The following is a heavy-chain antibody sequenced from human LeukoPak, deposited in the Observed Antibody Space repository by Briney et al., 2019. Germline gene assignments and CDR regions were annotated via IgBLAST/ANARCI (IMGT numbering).Heavy chain of an antibody. CDR1: GGSISSYY. J-gene: IGHJ6*03. Sequence: KPSETLSLTCTVSGGSISSYYWSWIRQPPGKGLEWIGYIYYSGSTNYNPSLKSRVTISVDTSKNQFSLKLSSVTAADTAVYYCARQTYVRDRAIDRYFDSRRLDYYYYYYMDVWGKGTTVTVSS. CDR2: IYYSGST. V-gene: IGHV4-59*01. CDR3: ARQTYVRDRAIDRYFDSRRLDYYYYYYMDV. D-gene: IGHD3-9*01.